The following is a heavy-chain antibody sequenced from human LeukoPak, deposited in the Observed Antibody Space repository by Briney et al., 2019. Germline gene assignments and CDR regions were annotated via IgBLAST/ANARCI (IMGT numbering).Heavy chain of an antibody. Sequence: SETLSLTCTVSGGSISSSSYYWGWIRQPPGKGLGWIGSIYYSGSTYYNPSLKSRVTISVDTSKNQFSLKLSSVTAADTAVYYCARLHYYDSSGLGDYWGQGTLVTVSS. J-gene: IGHJ4*02. CDR1: GGSISSSSYY. CDR2: IYYSGST. CDR3: ARLHYYDSSGLGDY. D-gene: IGHD3-22*01. V-gene: IGHV4-39*01.